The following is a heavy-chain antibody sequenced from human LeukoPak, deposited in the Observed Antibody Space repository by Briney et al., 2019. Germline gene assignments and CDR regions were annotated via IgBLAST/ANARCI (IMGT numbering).Heavy chain of an antibody. D-gene: IGHD6-19*01. CDR3: ASSSGWYEGLRF. Sequence: SETLSFTCTVSGGSINNYYWTWIRQPPGKGLEYIGYIFHRGSTNYSPSLKSRITMSVDTSKNQFSLKLSSVTAADTAVYYCASSSGWYEGLRFWGQGTLVTVSS. CDR1: GGSINNYY. V-gene: IGHV4-59*01. CDR2: IFHRGST. J-gene: IGHJ4*02.